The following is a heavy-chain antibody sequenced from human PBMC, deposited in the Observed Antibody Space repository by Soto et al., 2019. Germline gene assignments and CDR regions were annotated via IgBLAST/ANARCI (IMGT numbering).Heavy chain of an antibody. J-gene: IGHJ4*02. CDR2: IYYSGST. Sequence: QVQLQELGPGLVKPSETLSLTCTVSGGSISSYYWSWIRQPAGKGLEWIAYIYYSGSTNYNPSLKSRVTISVDTSNNQFSLRLSSVTAADTAMYYCARLGSGSFRDWGQGMLVTVSS. D-gene: IGHD1-26*01. CDR1: GGSISSYY. CDR3: ARLGSGSFRD. V-gene: IGHV4-59*08.